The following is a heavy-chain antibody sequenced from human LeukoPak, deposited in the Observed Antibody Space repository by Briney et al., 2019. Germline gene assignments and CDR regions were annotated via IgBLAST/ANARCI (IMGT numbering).Heavy chain of an antibody. V-gene: IGHV1-8*01. CDR2: MNPNSGNT. CDR3: ARVSRHLGYSSSGWFDP. D-gene: IGHD6-13*01. Sequence: ASVKVSCTASGYTFTSYDINWVRQATGQGLEWMGWMNPNSGNTGYAQKFQGRVTMTRNTSISTAYMELSSLRSEDTAVYYCARVSRHLGYSSSGWFDPWGQGTLVTVSS. J-gene: IGHJ5*02. CDR1: GYTFTSYD.